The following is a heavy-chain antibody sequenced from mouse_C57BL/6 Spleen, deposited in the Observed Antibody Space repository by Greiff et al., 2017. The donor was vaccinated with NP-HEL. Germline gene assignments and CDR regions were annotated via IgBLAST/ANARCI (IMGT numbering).Heavy chain of an antibody. CDR1: GFTFSDYG. J-gene: IGHJ1*03. CDR2: ISNLAYSI. D-gene: IGHD1-1*01. CDR3: ARDYGSSYGWYFDV. Sequence: EVQVVESGGGLVQPGGSLKLSCAASGFTFSDYGMAWVRQAPRKGPEWVAFISNLAYSIYYADTVTGRFTISRENAKNTLYLEMSSLRSEDTAMYYCARDYGSSYGWYFDVWGTGTTVTVSS. V-gene: IGHV5-15*01.